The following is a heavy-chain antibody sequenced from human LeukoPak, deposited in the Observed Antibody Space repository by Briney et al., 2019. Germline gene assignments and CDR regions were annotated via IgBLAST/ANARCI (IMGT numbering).Heavy chain of an antibody. CDR3: LSGPGH. J-gene: IGHJ4*02. CDR1: GFTFSSYG. CDR2: IWYDGSNK. Sequence: PGRSLRLSCAASGFTFSSYGMHWVRQAPGKGLEWVAVIWYDGSNKYYADSVKGRFTISRDNAKNLLYLQMNILRAEDTAVFYCLSGPGHCGQGALVTVSS. V-gene: IGHV3-33*03. D-gene: IGHD6-25*01.